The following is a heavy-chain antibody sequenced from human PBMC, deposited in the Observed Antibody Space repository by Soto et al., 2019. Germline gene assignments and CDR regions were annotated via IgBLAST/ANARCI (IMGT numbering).Heavy chain of an antibody. CDR3: ARQPRYYKVPHNWFDP. CDR2: IYYSGST. J-gene: IGHJ5*02. V-gene: IGHV4-39*01. CDR1: GGSISSSSYY. D-gene: IGHD1-26*01. Sequence: SETLSLTCTVSGGSISSSSYYWGWIRQPPGKGLEWIGSIYYSGSTYYNPSLKSRVTISVDTSKNQFSLKLSSVTAADTAVYYCARQPRYYKVPHNWFDPWGQGTLVTVSS.